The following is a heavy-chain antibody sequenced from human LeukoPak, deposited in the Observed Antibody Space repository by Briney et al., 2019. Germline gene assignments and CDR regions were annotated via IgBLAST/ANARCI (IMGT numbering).Heavy chain of an antibody. J-gene: IGHJ3*02. CDR1: GFTFSSYG. D-gene: IGHD3-10*01. V-gene: IGHV3-30*03. CDR2: ISYDGIYK. CDR3: TRETPLDAFGSGQDAFDI. Sequence: GGSLRLSCAASGFTFSSYGMHWVRQAPGKGLEWVSVISYDGIYKYYADSVKGRFTISRDNSKNTLFLQMNSLRPEDTAVYYCTRETPLDAFGSGQDAFDIWGQGTIVTVSS.